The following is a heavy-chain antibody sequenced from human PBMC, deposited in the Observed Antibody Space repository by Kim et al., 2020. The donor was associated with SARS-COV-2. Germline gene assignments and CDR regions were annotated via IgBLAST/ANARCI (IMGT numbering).Heavy chain of an antibody. CDR1: GGSFSGYY. CDR3: ARGQVSSSDLTRNAFDI. Sequence: SETLSLTCAVYGGSFSGYYWSWIRQPPGKGLEWIGEINHSGSTNYNPSLKSRVTISVDTSKNQFSLKLSSVTAADTAVYYCARGQVSSSDLTRNAFDIWGQGTMVTVSS. J-gene: IGHJ3*02. CDR2: INHSGST. V-gene: IGHV4-34*01. D-gene: IGHD5-12*01.